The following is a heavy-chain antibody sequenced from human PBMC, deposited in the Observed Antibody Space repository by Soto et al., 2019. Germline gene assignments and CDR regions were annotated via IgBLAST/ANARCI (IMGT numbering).Heavy chain of an antibody. CDR1: GGTFSSYA. J-gene: IGHJ4*02. CDR3: ARGIAAAGTFDY. D-gene: IGHD6-13*01. V-gene: IGHV1-69*13. CDR2: IIPIFGTA. Sequence: ASVKVSCKASGGTFSSYAISWVRQAPGQGLEWMGGIIPIFGTANYAQKFQGRVTITADESTSTAYMELSSLRSEDTAVYYCARGIAAAGTFDYWGQGTLVTVSS.